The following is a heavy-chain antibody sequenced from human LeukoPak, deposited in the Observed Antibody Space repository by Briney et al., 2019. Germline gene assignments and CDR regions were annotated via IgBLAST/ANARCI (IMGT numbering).Heavy chain of an antibody. D-gene: IGHD3-22*01. Sequence: PSETLSLTCAVYGGSFSGYYWSWIRQPPGKGLEWIGEINHSGSTNYNPSLKSRVTISVDTSKNQFSLKLSSVTAADTAVYYCARCPYYYDSSGVDYWGQGTLVTVSS. CDR2: INHSGST. J-gene: IGHJ4*02. CDR3: ARCPYYYDSSGVDY. V-gene: IGHV4-34*01. CDR1: GGSFSGYY.